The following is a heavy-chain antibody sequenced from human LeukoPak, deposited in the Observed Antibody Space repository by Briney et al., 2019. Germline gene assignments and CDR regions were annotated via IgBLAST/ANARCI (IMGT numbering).Heavy chain of an antibody. J-gene: IGHJ6*02. CDR3: ARDGARDYYGMDV. V-gene: IGHV3-21*01. CDR2: ISSSSSYI. CDR1: GFTFSSNA. Sequence: PGGSLRLSCAASGFTFSSNAMSWVRQAPGKGLEWVSSISSSSSYIYYADSVKGRFTVSRDNAKNSLYLQMNSLRAEDTAVYYCARDGARDYYGMDVWGQGTTVTVSS. D-gene: IGHD1-26*01.